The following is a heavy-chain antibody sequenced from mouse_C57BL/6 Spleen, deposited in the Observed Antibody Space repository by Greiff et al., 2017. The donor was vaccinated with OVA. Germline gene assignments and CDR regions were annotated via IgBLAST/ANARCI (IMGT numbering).Heavy chain of an antibody. J-gene: IGHJ2*01. CDR2: INSAGSST. CDR3: ARGRYFDY. V-gene: IGHV5-16*01. CDR1: GFTFSDYY. Sequence: VKLMESEGGLVQPGSSMKLSCTASGFTFSDYYMALVRQVPEKGLEWVANINSAGSSTYYLDSLQSRFLISRDNAKNILYLQMSSLKSEDTATYYCARGRYFDYWGQGTTLTVSS.